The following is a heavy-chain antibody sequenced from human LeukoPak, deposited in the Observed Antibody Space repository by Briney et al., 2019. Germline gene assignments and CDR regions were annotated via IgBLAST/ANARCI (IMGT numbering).Heavy chain of an antibody. D-gene: IGHD2-2*01. CDR2: INWNGGRT. CDR1: GFTFDDYV. Sequence: GGSLRLSCAASGFTFDDYVMSWVRQAPGKGLEWVFGINWNGGRTGYADSVKGRLTISRDNAKNSLYLQMNSLRAEDTALYDCARVARYQLLLGDAFDVWGQGTMVTVSS. CDR3: ARVARYQLLLGDAFDV. J-gene: IGHJ3*01. V-gene: IGHV3-20*01.